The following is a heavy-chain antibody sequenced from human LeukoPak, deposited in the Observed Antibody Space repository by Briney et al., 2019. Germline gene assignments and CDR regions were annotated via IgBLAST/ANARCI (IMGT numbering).Heavy chain of an antibody. J-gene: IGHJ4*02. CDR3: AKYFYDSGSYSFDY. Sequence: GGSLRLSCAVSGFTFNNYAMSWVRQAPAKGLEWVSAIDGSGSSTYYADSVQGRFIISRDNSKSTLYLQMNSLKAEDTAAYYCAKYFYDSGSYSFDYWGQGALVTVSS. D-gene: IGHD3-10*01. V-gene: IGHV3-23*01. CDR1: GFTFNNYA. CDR2: IDGSGSST.